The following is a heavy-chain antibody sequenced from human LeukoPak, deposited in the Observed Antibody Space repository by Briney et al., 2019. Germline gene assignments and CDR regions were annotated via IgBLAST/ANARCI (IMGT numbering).Heavy chain of an antibody. CDR3: ARIGHEDYYFDY. J-gene: IGHJ4*02. Sequence: KPSETLSLTCTLSGGSLSRYYCSWIPQPPGKGLEWIGYIYYSGSTNYNPSLKSRVTISVDTSKNQFSLKLSSATAADTAVYYCARIGHEDYYFDYWGQGTLVTVSS. V-gene: IGHV4-59*01. CDR2: IYYSGST. CDR1: GGSLSRYY.